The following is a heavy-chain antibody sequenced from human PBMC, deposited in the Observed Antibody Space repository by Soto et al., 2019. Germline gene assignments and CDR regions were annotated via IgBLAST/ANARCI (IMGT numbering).Heavy chain of an antibody. Sequence: QVQLQESGPGLVKPSETLSLTCTVSGGPISSDYWSWIRQPTGKGLEWIAYLYYSGSTQSNPSLKSRLTISVATSRNQFSLLLRSVAAADPAVYYCARVYDFWSGSNWCGPWGQGTMVTVS. CDR1: GGPISSDY. CDR2: LYYSGST. J-gene: IGHJ5*02. V-gene: IGHV4-59*01. CDR3: ARVYDFWSGSNWCGP. D-gene: IGHD3-3*01.